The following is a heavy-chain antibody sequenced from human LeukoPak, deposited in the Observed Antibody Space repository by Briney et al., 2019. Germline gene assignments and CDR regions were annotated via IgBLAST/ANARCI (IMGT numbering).Heavy chain of an antibody. CDR1: GFTFSTYG. V-gene: IGHV3-74*01. J-gene: IGHJ5*02. Sequence: GGSLRLSCVVSGFTFSTYGMHWVRQAPGKGLVWVSRVSADGSTTIYADSVKGRFTISRDNSINTVYLQKNSLRAEDTAVYSCARGFDGYPFGWWFDPWGQGTLVTVSS. CDR2: VSADGSTT. D-gene: IGHD5-24*01. CDR3: ARGFDGYPFGWWFDP.